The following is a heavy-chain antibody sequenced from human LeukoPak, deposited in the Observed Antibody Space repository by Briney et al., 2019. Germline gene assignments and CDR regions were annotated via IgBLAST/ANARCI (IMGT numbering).Heavy chain of an antibody. Sequence: GESLTLSCVASGFTFSTSDMNWVRHAPGQGLGWVSYISRSGTNIYYAESVKGRFTISRDNAKKSRYLQMNSLRVEGTAVYYCARMGGNLCRWGQGTLVTVSS. D-gene: IGHD3-16*01. V-gene: IGHV3-48*03. J-gene: IGHJ4*02. CDR3: ARMGGNLCR. CDR2: ISRSGTNI. CDR1: GFTFSTSD.